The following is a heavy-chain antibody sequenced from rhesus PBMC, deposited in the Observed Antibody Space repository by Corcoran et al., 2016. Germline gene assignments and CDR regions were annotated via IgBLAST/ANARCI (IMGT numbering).Heavy chain of an antibody. J-gene: IGHJ4*01. CDR1: VGSPSGDYV. CDR2: IYVSRGSA. V-gene: IGHV4-76*01. CDR3: ARRSSSGWTFDY. Sequence: QVQLQESGPGLVQPSETLSLTCAFSVGSPSGDYVWSWIRPPTGKGLEWIGYIYVSRGSANYNPSLKNRVSISKDTSKNQFSLKVSSVTAADTAVYYCARRSSSGWTFDYWGQGVLVTVSS. D-gene: IGHD6-31*01.